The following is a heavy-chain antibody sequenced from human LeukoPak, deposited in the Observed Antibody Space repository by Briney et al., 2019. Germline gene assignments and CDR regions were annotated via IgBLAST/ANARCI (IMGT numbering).Heavy chain of an antibody. Sequence: GASVKVSCKASGYTFTSYDINWVRQATGQGLEWMGWMNPNSGNTGYAQKFQGRVTMTRNTPISTAYMELSSLRSEDTAVYYCARGHYDYVWGTYRLEYFDYWGQGTLVTVSS. V-gene: IGHV1-8*02. CDR3: ARGHYDYVWGTYRLEYFDY. J-gene: IGHJ4*02. D-gene: IGHD3-16*02. CDR1: GYTFTSYD. CDR2: MNPNSGNT.